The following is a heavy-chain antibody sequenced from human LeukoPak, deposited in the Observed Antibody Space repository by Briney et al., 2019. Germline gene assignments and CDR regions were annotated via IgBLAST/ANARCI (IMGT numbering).Heavy chain of an antibody. V-gene: IGHV4-34*01. D-gene: IGHD3-22*01. J-gene: IGHJ4*02. CDR1: GGSFSGYY. CDR2: INHSGST. Sequence: SETLSLTCAVYGGSFSGYYWSWIRQPPGKGLEWIGGINHSGSTNYNPSLKSRVTISVDTSKNQFSLKLSSVTAADTAVYYCARVTTGGYYNYWGQGTLVTVSS. CDR3: ARVTTGGYYNY.